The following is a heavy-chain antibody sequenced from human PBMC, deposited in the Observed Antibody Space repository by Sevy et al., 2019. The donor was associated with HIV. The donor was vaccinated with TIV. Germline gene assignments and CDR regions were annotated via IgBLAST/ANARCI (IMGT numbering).Heavy chain of an antibody. V-gene: IGHV4-39*01. CDR1: GGSISRNSHY. CDR2: IYYSGST. D-gene: IGHD3-3*01. Sequence: TLSLTCTVSGGSISRNSHYWGWIRQPPGNGLEWIGSIYYSGSTYYNPSLKSRVTISGDTSKNQFSLKLSSVTAADTAVYYCATHALSITIFGVVTRNWFDPWGQGTLVTVSS. J-gene: IGHJ5*02. CDR3: ATHALSITIFGVVTRNWFDP.